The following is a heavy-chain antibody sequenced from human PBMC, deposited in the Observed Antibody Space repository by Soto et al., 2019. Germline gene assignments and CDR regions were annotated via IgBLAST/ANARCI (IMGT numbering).Heavy chain of an antibody. J-gene: IGHJ1*01. V-gene: IGHV3-23*01. CDR1: GFTFSSYA. CDR3: ARDYDYVWGSYRHFGYFQH. D-gene: IGHD3-16*02. Sequence: PGGPLRLSCAASGFTFSSYAMSWVRQAPGKGLEWVSAISGSGGSTYYADSVKGRFTISRDNSKNTLYLQMNSLRAEDTAVYYCARDYDYVWGSYRHFGYFQHWGQGTLVTVSS. CDR2: ISGSGGST.